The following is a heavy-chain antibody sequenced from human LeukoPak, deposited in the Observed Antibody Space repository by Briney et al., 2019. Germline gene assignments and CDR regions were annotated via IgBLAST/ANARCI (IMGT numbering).Heavy chain of an antibody. CDR3: AKVKTYDSSGYYSHCFDF. V-gene: IGHV3-23*01. D-gene: IGHD3-22*01. J-gene: IGHJ4*02. Sequence: GGSLRLSCAASGFTFRTYAMSWVRQAPGKGLEWVSAISGSVGNTYYADSVKGRFTISRDNSKNTLYLQMNGLRAEDTAVYYCAKVKTYDSSGYYSHCFDFWGQGTLVTASS. CDR2: ISGSVGNT. CDR1: GFTFRTYA.